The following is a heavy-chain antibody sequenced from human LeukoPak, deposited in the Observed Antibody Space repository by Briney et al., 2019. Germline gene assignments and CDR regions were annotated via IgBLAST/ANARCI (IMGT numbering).Heavy chain of an antibody. Sequence: GGSLRLSCAASGFTFSSYDMSWVRQAPGKGLEWVSAISGSGGSTYYADSVKGRFTISRDNSKNTLYLQMNSLRAEDTAVYYCAKKGAVSGSYYFDYWGQGTLVTVSS. V-gene: IGHV3-23*01. CDR3: AKKGAVSGSYYFDY. CDR1: GFTFSSYD. J-gene: IGHJ4*02. D-gene: IGHD1-26*01. CDR2: ISGSGGST.